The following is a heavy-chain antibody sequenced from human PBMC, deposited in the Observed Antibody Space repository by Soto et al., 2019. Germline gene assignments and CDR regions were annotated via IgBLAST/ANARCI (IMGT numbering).Heavy chain of an antibody. CDR2: IWYDGSSK. CDR1: GFTFSRYG. J-gene: IGHJ4*02. V-gene: IGHV3-33*01. CDR3: ARSLGVLTRFDY. Sequence: QVQLVESGGGVVQPGRSLRLSCAAAGFTFSRYGMNWVRQAPGKGLEWVAIIWYDGSSKYYVDSVKGRFTISRDDSKNTLYLQMNNLRAEDTAVYYCARSLGVLTRFDYWGQGNLVTVSS. D-gene: IGHD3-3*01.